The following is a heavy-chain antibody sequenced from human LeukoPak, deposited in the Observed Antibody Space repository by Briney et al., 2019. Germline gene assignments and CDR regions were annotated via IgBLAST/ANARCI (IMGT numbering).Heavy chain of an antibody. CDR2: ISYDGSNK. J-gene: IGHJ3*02. D-gene: IGHD1-14*01. Sequence: GASLRLSCAASGFTFSNYAMSWVRQAPGKGLEWVAVISYDGSNKYYADSVKGRFTISRDNSKNTLYLQMNSLRAEDTAVYYCASENPTGAFDIWGQGTMVTVSS. CDR3: ASENPTGAFDI. CDR1: GFTFSNYA. V-gene: IGHV3-30-3*01.